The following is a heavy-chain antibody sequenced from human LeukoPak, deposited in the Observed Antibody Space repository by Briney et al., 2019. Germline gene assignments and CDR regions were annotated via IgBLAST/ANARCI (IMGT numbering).Heavy chain of an antibody. V-gene: IGHV3-74*01. CDR3: AKGKMTAYLNWFDP. CDR2: INSDGSST. D-gene: IGHD3-9*01. Sequence: PGGSLRLSCAASGFTFSSYWMHWVRQAPGKGLVWVSRINSDGSSTSYADSVKGRFTISRDNAKNTLYLQMNSLRAEDTAVYYCAKGKMTAYLNWFDPWGQGTLVTVSS. CDR1: GFTFSSYW. J-gene: IGHJ5*02.